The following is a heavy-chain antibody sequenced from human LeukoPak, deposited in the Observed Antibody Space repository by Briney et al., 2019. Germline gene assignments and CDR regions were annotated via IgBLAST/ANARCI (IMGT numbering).Heavy chain of an antibody. J-gene: IGHJ4*02. CDR2: ISSNGGST. CDR3: VKLPYSDTSAYYVDY. Sequence: GGSLRLSCSASGFTFSTSAIHWVRQVPGKGLEYVSAISSNGGSTYYAGSVKGRFTNSRDNSKNTLSLQMSGLRPEDTAVYYCVKLPYSDTSAYYVDYWGQGTLVTVSS. V-gene: IGHV3-64D*06. CDR1: GFTFSTSA. D-gene: IGHD3-22*01.